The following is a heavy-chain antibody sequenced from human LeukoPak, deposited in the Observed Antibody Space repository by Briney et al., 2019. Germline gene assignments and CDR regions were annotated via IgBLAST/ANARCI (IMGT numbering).Heavy chain of an antibody. CDR1: GYTFTSYG. CDR2: ISAYSGNT. V-gene: IGHV1-18*01. Sequence: ASVKVSCKASGYTFTSYGITWVRQAPGQGLEWMGWISAYSGNTNYAQKLQGRVTMTTDTSTSTVYMELRSLRSDDTAVYYCASSKALRFLEWSGPPFDYWGQGTLVTVSS. CDR3: ASSKALRFLEWSGPPFDY. D-gene: IGHD3-3*01. J-gene: IGHJ4*02.